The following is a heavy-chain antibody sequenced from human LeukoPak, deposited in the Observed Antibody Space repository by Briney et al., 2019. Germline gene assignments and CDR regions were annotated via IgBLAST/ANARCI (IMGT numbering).Heavy chain of an antibody. CDR1: GYTFTSYG. J-gene: IGHJ4*02. Sequence: GASVKVSCKASGYTFTSYGISWVRQAPGQGLEWMGWISAYNGNTNYAQKLQGRVTMTTDTSTSTAYMELRSLRSDDTAVYYCARGYCSSTSCYGEGYYFDYWGQGILVTVSS. V-gene: IGHV1-18*01. CDR3: ARGYCSSTSCYGEGYYFDY. D-gene: IGHD2-2*01. CDR2: ISAYNGNT.